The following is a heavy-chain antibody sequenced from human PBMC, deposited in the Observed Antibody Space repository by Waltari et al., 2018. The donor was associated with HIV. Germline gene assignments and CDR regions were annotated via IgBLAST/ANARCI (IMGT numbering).Heavy chain of an antibody. CDR2: IWYDGSNK. Sequence: RSLRLSCATSGFIFSNYGMHWVRQAPGKGLEWVAIIWYDGSNKYFADSVKGRFTISRDNSKNTLYLQMNSLRAEDTAVYYCARDRSSSWYGRDYYYYGMDVWGQGTTVTVSS. CDR3: ARDRSSSWYGRDYYYYGMDV. J-gene: IGHJ6*02. CDR1: GFIFSNYG. D-gene: IGHD6-13*01. V-gene: IGHV3-33*01.